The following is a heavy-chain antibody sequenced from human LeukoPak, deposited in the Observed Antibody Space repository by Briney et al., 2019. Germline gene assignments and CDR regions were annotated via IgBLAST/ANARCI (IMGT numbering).Heavy chain of an antibody. V-gene: IGHV3-48*03. CDR2: ISFSGSTI. Sequence: GGSLRLSCAASGFTFSSFEMTWVRQAPGQGLEWVSSISFSGSTIFYADSVKGRFTISRDNAKNSLYLQINSLRDEDTAVYYCARGWEALDYWGQGTLVSVSS. CDR3: ARGWEALDY. D-gene: IGHD1-26*01. J-gene: IGHJ4*02. CDR1: GFTFSSFE.